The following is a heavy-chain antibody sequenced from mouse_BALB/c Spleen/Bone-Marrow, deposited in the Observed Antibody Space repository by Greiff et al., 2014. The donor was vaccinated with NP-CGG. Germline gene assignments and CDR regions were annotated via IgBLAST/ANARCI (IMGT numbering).Heavy chain of an antibody. Sequence: KLQESGGGLVQPGGSLRLSCATSGFTFTDYYMSWVRQPPGKALEWLGFIRNKANGYTTEYSASVKGRFTISRDNSQSILYLQMNTLRAEDSATYYCARDRNYGSSWYFDVWGAGTTVTVSS. CDR2: IRNKANGYTT. CDR3: ARDRNYGSSWYFDV. V-gene: IGHV7-3*02. D-gene: IGHD1-1*01. J-gene: IGHJ1*01. CDR1: GFTFTDYY.